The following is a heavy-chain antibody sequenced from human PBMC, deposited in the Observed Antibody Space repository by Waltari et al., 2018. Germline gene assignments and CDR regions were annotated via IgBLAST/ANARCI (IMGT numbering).Heavy chain of an antibody. V-gene: IGHV1-69-2*01. D-gene: IGHD2-2*01. CDR3: ARAVAEYQLLLHWFDP. CDR1: GYTFTDYY. J-gene: IGHJ5*02. CDR2: VDPEDGET. Sequence: EVQLVQSGAEVKKPGATVKISCKASGYTFTDYYMHWVQQAPGKGLEWMGRVDPEDGETIYAEKFQGRVTITADTSTDTAYMELSSLRSEDTAVYYCARAVAEYQLLLHWFDPWGQGTLVTVSS.